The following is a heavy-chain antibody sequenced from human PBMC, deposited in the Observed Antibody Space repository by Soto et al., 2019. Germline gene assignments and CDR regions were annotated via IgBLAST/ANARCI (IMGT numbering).Heavy chain of an antibody. V-gene: IGHV3-9*01. J-gene: IGHJ5*02. CDR2: ISWNSGSI. CDR3: AKDMGHRVAPFMGFDP. Sequence: EVQLVESGGGLVQPGRSLRLSCAASGFTFDDYAMHWVRQAPGKGLEWVSGISWNSGSIGYADSVKGRFTNSRDNATNSLYLQMNSLRAEDTALYYCAKDMGHRVAPFMGFDPLGQGTLVTVSS. D-gene: IGHD2-15*01. CDR1: GFTFDDYA.